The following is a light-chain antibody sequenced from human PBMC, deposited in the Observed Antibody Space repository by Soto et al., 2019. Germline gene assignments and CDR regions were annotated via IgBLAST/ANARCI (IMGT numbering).Light chain of an antibody. CDR1: SSDVGSYNL. CDR3: CSHAGSSIL. CDR2: EVS. Sequence: QSVLTQPASVSGSPGQSITISCTGTSSDVGSYNLVSWYQQHPGKAPKLMIYEVSKRPSGVSNRFSGSKSGNTASLTISGLQAEDEADYYCCSHAGSSILFGGGTKLTVL. V-gene: IGLV2-23*02. J-gene: IGLJ2*01.